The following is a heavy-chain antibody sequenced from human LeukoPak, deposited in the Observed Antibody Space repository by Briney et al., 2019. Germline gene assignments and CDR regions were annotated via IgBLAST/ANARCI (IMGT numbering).Heavy chain of an antibody. J-gene: IGHJ4*02. V-gene: IGHV3-23*01. CDR2: ISGSGGST. Sequence: GGSLRLSCAASGFTFSSYAMSWVRQAPGKGLEWVSAISGSGGSTYYADSVKGRFTISRDYSKNTVHLQMNSLRAEDTALYYCAIWVRNGWPYFDYWGQGTLVTVSS. CDR3: AIWVRNGWPYFDY. CDR1: GFTFSSYA. D-gene: IGHD6-19*01.